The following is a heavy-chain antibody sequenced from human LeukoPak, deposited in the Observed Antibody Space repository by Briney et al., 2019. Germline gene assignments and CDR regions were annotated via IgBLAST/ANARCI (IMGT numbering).Heavy chain of an antibody. D-gene: IGHD4-11*01. CDR2: IYWDGDS. Sequence: SAPTLVNPTQTLTLSCTFSGFSISTHGVGVGWIRNPPGKALEWLALIYWDGDSRYSPSLRSTLTITKDASKNQVVLTVTDVDPVDTATYFCAHSVALDYRSFDYWGQGTLVTVSS. CDR1: GFSISTHGVG. J-gene: IGHJ4*02. V-gene: IGHV2-5*02. CDR3: AHSVALDYRSFDY.